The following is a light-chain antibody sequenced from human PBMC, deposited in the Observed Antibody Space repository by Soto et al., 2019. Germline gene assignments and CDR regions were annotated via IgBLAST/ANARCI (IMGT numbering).Light chain of an antibody. J-gene: IGLJ1*01. Sequence: VLTQPASVSGSPGQSITISCTGTSSDVGGYNYVSWYQHHPGKAPKLMIYEVTKRPSGISNRFSGSKSGNTASLTISGLQAEDEADYYCTSYTSSSPYVFGTGTKLTVL. CDR1: SSDVGGYNY. CDR2: EVT. CDR3: TSYTSSSPYV. V-gene: IGLV2-14*01.